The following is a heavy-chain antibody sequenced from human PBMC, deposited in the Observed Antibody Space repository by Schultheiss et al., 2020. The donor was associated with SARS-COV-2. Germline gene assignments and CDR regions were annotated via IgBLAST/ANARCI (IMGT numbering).Heavy chain of an antibody. D-gene: IGHD4-17*01. J-gene: IGHJ4*02. CDR1: GFTFSNYA. CDR3: ARVAMTTVTELDY. CDR2: ISSSSTYI. V-gene: IGHV3-21*01. Sequence: GESLKISCAASGFTFSNYAMHWVRQAPGKGLEWVSSISSSSTYIHYADSLKGRFTISRDNAKNSLYLQMNSLRAEDTAVYYCARVAMTTVTELDYWGQGTLVTVSS.